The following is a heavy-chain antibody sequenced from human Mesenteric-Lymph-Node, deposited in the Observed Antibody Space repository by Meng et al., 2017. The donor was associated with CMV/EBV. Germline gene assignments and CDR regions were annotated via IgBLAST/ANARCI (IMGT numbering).Heavy chain of an antibody. CDR2: ISGSGVT. D-gene: IGHD2/OR15-2a*01. CDR1: GVTFENLW. J-gene: IGHJ4*02. Sequence: GESLKISCVASGVTFENLWMTWVRQAPGKGLEWVSTISGSGVTYHADSVKGRFTISRDNSKNTVYLEMNSLRAEDTAVYYCARDESTLALKYWGRGTLVTVSS. V-gene: IGHV3-23*01. CDR3: ARDESTLALKY.